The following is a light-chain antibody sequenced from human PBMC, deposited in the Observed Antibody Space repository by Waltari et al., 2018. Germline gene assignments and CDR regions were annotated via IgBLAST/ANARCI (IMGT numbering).Light chain of an antibody. CDR2: ARS. Sequence: QSALTPPASVSASPGQPITISFTATTSDIGGYNYVSWYHQRPGKAPKLLIFARSKRPSGVSNRFSGSKSADTASLTISGLQSEDEADYYCSSYTTSTTVIFGGGTKLTVL. CDR3: SSYTTSTTVI. V-gene: IGLV2-14*03. J-gene: IGLJ2*01. CDR1: TSDIGGYNY.